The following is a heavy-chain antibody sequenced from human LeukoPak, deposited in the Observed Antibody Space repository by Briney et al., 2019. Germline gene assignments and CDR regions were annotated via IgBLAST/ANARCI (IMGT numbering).Heavy chain of an antibody. CDR3: AKARGYSSSSENNWFDP. J-gene: IGHJ5*02. V-gene: IGHV3-23*01. CDR2: ISGSGEST. Sequence: GGSLRLSCAASGFTFSSYAMNWVRQAPGKGLEWVSAISGSGESTYYADSVKGRFTISRENSKSTLYLQMNSLRAEDTALYYCAKARGYSSSSENNWFDPWGQGTLVTVSS. D-gene: IGHD6-6*01. CDR1: GFTFSSYA.